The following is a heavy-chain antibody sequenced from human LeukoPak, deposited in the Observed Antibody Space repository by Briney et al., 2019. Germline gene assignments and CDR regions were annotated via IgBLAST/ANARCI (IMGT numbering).Heavy chain of an antibody. CDR1: GGSISSYY. D-gene: IGHD6-19*01. CDR2: IYYSGST. V-gene: IGHV4-59*01. Sequence: SETLSLTCTVSGGSISSYYWSWIRQPPGKGLEWIGYIYYSGSTNYNPSLKSRVTISVDTSKNQFSLKLSSVTAADTAVYYCASGQWLVPLHFDYWGQGTLVTVSS. CDR3: ASGQWLVPLHFDY. J-gene: IGHJ4*02.